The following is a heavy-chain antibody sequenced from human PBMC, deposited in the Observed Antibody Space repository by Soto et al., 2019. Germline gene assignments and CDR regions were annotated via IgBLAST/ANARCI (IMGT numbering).Heavy chain of an antibody. V-gene: IGHV3-72*01. CDR2: TKNKATSYTT. J-gene: IGHJ4*02. CDR3: TVRGAGSDFVVA. D-gene: IGHD3-10*01. CDR1: GFTFSDHY. Sequence: GSLRLSCATSGFTFSDHYMDWVRQAPGKGLEWVGRTKNKATSYTTEYAASVKGRFTISRDNSQNSLYLQMNSLKIEDTAVYYCTVRGAGSDFVVAWGQGT.